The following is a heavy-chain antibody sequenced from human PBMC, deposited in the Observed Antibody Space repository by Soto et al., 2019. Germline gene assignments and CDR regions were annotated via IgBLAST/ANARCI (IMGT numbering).Heavy chain of an antibody. CDR2: INPSGGRT. V-gene: IGHV1-46*01. CDR1: GYTFTTHY. J-gene: IGHJ4*02. CDR3: ARAGENYGSGTFSPPLRYYFNS. Sequence: QVQLVQSGTEVRKPGASVKVSCKASGYTFTTHYMHWVRQAPGQELECMGIINPSGGRTTYALKFQGRVTMTSDTSTNTVYVELTSLRSEDTAIYFCARAGENYGSGTFSPPLRYYFNSWGQGTLVTVSS. D-gene: IGHD3-10*01.